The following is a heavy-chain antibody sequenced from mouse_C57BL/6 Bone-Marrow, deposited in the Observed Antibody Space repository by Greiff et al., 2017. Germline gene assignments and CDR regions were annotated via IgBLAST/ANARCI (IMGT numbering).Heavy chain of an antibody. CDR1: GYTFTSYW. Sequence: QVQLQQPGAELVKPGASVKLSCKASGYTFTSYWMHWVKQRPGRGLEWIGRIDPNSGGTKYNEKFKSKATLTVDKPSSTAYMQLSSLTSGDSAVYYCARSWEEGYYAMDYWGQGTSGTVSS. CDR3: ARSWEEGYYAMDY. V-gene: IGHV1-72*01. J-gene: IGHJ4*01. CDR2: IDPNSGGT. D-gene: IGHD4-1*01.